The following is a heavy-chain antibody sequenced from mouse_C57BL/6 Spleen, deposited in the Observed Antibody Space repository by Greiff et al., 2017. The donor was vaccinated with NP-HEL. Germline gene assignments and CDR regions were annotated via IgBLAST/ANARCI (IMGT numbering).Heavy chain of an antibody. CDR3: ARFRDGYYSY. CDR2: IYPGGGYT. CDR1: GYTFTNYW. V-gene: IGHV1-63*01. Sequence: QVQLQQSGAELVRPGTSVKMSCKASGYTFTNYWIGWAKQRPGHGLEWIGDIYPGGGYTYYNEKFKGQATLTADKSSSTAYMQFSSLTSEDSAIYYCARFRDGYYSYWGQGTTLTVSS. D-gene: IGHD2-3*01. J-gene: IGHJ2*01.